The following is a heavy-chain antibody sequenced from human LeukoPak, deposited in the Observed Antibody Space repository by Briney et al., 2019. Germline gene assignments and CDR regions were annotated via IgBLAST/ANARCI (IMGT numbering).Heavy chain of an antibody. CDR3: ARTNFDYGDANFDY. V-gene: IGHV4-30-4*01. J-gene: IGHJ4*02. D-gene: IGHD4-17*01. Sequence: SQTLSLTCTVSGGSISSGDYYWSWIRQPPGKGLEWIGYIYYSGSTYYNPSLKSRVTISVDTSKNQFSLKLSSVTAADTAVYYCARTNFDYGDANFDYWGQGTLVTVPS. CDR2: IYYSGST. CDR1: GGSISSGDYY.